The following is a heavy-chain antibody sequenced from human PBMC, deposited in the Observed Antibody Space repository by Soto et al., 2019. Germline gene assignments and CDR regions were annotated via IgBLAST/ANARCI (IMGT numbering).Heavy chain of an antibody. J-gene: IGHJ6*02. V-gene: IGHV4-31*03. CDR3: ASVKTDYGGSYYYGMDV. D-gene: IGHD4-17*01. Sequence: SETLSLTCTVSGGCISSDGYYWSWIRQHPGKGLEWIGYIYYSGSTYYNPSLKSRVTISVDTSKNQFSLKLSSVTAADTAVYYCASVKTDYGGSYYYGMDVWGQWTTATVS. CDR2: IYYSGST. CDR1: GGCISSDGYY.